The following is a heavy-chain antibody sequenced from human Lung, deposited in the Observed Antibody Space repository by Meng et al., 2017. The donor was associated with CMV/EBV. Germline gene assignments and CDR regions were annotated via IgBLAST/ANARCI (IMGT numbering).Heavy chain of an antibody. D-gene: IGHD3-10*01. V-gene: IGHV3-53*05. CDR3: ARDRRYYGSGSYSQNWFDP. CDR1: VSSKY. CDR2: IYSGGST. Sequence: VSSKYRGGVGQAPGKGLEWVSVIYSGGSTYYADSVKGRFTISRDNSKNTLYLQMNSLRAEDTAVYYCARDRRYYGSGSYSQNWFDPWGQGTLVTVSS. J-gene: IGHJ5*02.